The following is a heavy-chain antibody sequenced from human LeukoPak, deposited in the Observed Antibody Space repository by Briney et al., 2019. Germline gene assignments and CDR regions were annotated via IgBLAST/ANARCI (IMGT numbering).Heavy chain of an antibody. CDR1: GYSFSKLS. Sequence: ASVKVSCKVSGYSFSKLSTHWVRQASGKGLEWMGGFNPVDGEDGEVIYAQKFQGRVTMTDDRSADTAYMELSRLRSDDTAVYYCGTRSYGGNSGGYFVFWGQGTLVTVSS. V-gene: IGHV1-24*01. J-gene: IGHJ4*02. CDR3: GTRSYGGNSGGYFVF. CDR2: FNPVDGEDGEV. D-gene: IGHD4-23*01.